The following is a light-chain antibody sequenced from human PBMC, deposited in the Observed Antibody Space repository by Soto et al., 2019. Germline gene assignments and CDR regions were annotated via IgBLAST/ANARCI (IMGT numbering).Light chain of an antibody. V-gene: IGKV3-15*01. J-gene: IGKJ1*01. CDR2: RAS. CDR3: QQYHNLWT. Sequence: IVMTQSPATLSVSPGERATLSCRAGQTIYSNVAWYQQRPGQAPSLLIYRASTRATGVPACFSGSGSGTEFTLTISGLQSEDVALYYWQQYHNLWTFGQGTKVEIK. CDR1: QTIYSN.